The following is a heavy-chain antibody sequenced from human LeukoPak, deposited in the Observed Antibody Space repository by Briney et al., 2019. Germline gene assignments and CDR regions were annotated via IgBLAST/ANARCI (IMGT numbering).Heavy chain of an antibody. CDR3: AKILGSGSYSPNDAFDI. Sequence: GGSLRLSCAAPGFTFSSYAMSWVRQAPGKGLEWVSAISGSGGSTYYADSVKGRFTISRDNSKNTLYLQMNSLRAEDTAVYYCAKILGSGSYSPNDAFDIWGQGTMVTVSS. J-gene: IGHJ3*02. CDR2: ISGSGGST. D-gene: IGHD3-10*01. V-gene: IGHV3-23*01. CDR1: GFTFSSYA.